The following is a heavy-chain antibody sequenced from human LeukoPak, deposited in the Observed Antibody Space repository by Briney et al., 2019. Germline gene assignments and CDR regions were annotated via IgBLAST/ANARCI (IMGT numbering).Heavy chain of an antibody. CDR2: IYSGGST. CDR1: GFTVSSNY. CDR3: ATGTYSSSDY. J-gene: IGHJ4*02. D-gene: IGHD6-13*01. Sequence: PGGSLRLSCAASGFTVSSNYMSWVRQAPGKGLEWVSVIYSGGSTYYADSVKGRFTISRDNSKSTQYLQMNSQRAEDTAVYYGATGTYSSSDYWGQGTLVTVSS. V-gene: IGHV3-53*01.